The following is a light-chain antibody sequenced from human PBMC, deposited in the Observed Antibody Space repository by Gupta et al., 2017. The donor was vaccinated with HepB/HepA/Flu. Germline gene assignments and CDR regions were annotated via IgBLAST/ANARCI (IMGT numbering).Light chain of an antibody. CDR2: EVT. Sequence: QSALTQPASVSGSPGQSITISCTGTSSDVGSYNLVSWYQQHPDKAPKLMIYEVTKRPSGVSNCFSGSKSGNTASLTISGLQAEDEADYYCCSYAGSSAVVIGGGTKLTVL. V-gene: IGLV2-23*02. J-gene: IGLJ2*01. CDR1: SSDVGSYNL. CDR3: CSYAGSSAVV.